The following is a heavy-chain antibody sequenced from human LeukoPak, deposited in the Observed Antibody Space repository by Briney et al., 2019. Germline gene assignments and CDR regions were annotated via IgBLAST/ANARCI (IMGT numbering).Heavy chain of an antibody. Sequence: SETLSLTCAVYGGSFSGYYWSWIRQPPGKGLEWIGEINHSGSTNYNPSLKSRVTISVDTSKNQFSLKLSSVTAADTAVYYCARGARKGRYSSSWYNWFDPWGQGTLVTVSS. J-gene: IGHJ5*02. CDR1: GGSFSGYY. CDR2: INHSGST. CDR3: ARGARKGRYSSSWYNWFDP. D-gene: IGHD6-13*01. V-gene: IGHV4-34*01.